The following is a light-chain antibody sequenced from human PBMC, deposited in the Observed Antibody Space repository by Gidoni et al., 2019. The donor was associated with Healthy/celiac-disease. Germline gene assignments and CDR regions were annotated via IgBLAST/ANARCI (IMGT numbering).Light chain of an antibody. J-gene: IGKJ1*01. CDR3: QQYYSYSGT. CDR1: QSISSR. Sequence: DIQMTQSPPPLSASVGDRVTITCRDSQSISSRLAWYQHKPGKAPKLLIYDASSLESGVPSRFSGSGSGTEFTLTISSLQPDDFATYYCQQYYSYSGTFGQGTKVEIK. V-gene: IGKV1-5*01. CDR2: DAS.